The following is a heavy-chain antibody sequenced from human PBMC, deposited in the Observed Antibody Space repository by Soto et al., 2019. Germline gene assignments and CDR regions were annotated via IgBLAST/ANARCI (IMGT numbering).Heavy chain of an antibody. CDR2: IYHSGST. CDR1: GGSISSSNW. J-gene: IGHJ5*02. V-gene: IGHV4-4*02. Sequence: SETLSLTCAVSGGSISSSNWWSWVRQPPGKGLEWIGEIYHSGSTNYNPSLKSRVTISVDTSKNQFSLKLSSVTAADTAVYYCARATGGKLRYFDWLYWFDPWGQGTLVTVSS. CDR3: ARATGGKLRYFDWLYWFDP. D-gene: IGHD3-9*01.